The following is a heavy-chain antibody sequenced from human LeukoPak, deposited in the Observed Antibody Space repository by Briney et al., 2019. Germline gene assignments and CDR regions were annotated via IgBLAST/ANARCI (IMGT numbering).Heavy chain of an antibody. CDR1: GGSISTSNYY. V-gene: IGHV4-39*07. J-gene: IGHJ4*02. Sequence: SETLSLTCTVSGGSISTSNYYWGWIRQPPGKGLEWIGNIFYSGSTYYSPSVKSRVTISLDTSKNQFSLNLTSVTAADTAVYYCARAMSIAARLQTIFDYWGQGTLVTVSS. CDR3: ARAMSIAARLQTIFDY. D-gene: IGHD6-6*01. CDR2: IFYSGST.